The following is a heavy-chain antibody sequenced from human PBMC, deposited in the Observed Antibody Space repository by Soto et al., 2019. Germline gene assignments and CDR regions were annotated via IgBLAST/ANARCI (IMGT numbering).Heavy chain of an antibody. Sequence: DVQLLESGGGLVQPEGSLRLSCAASGFTFSSYAMGWVRQGPGKGLEWVAVVSIGGSTHYADSVRGRFTISRDNSKNTLALQRNSLTAGDTAVYFCAKRRGAGGHFDYWGQGALVTVSS. CDR3: AKRRGAGGHFDY. CDR2: VSIGGST. V-gene: IGHV3-23*01. CDR1: GFTFSSYA. D-gene: IGHD2-15*01. J-gene: IGHJ4*02.